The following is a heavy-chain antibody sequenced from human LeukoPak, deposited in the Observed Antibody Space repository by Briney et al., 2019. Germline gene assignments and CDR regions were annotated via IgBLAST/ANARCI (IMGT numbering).Heavy chain of an antibody. D-gene: IGHD6-13*01. CDR1: GFTFSSYW. J-gene: IGHJ5*02. Sequence: PGGSLRLSCAASGFTFSSYWMHWVRHAPGKGLEWVSTISGSGGSTYYADSVKGRFTISRDNSKNTLYLQMNSLRAEDTAVYYCALAAAATKSWFDPWGQGTLVTVSS. CDR2: ISGSGGST. V-gene: IGHV3-23*01. CDR3: ALAAAATKSWFDP.